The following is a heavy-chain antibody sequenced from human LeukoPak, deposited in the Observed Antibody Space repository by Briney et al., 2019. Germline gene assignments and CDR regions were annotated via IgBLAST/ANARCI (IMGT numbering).Heavy chain of an antibody. D-gene: IGHD6-13*01. CDR1: GGSISSGSYY. CDR3: ARGSIAAAIARAFDI. Sequence: SETLSLTCTVSGGSISSGSYYWSWIRQPAGKGLEWIGRIYTSGSTNYNPSLKSRVTISVDTSKNQFSLKLSSVTAADTAVYYCARGSIAAAIARAFDIWGQGTMVTVSS. J-gene: IGHJ3*02. CDR2: IYTSGST. V-gene: IGHV4-61*02.